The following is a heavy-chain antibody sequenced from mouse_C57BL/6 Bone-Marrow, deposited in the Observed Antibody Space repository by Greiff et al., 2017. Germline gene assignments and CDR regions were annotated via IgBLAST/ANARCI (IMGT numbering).Heavy chain of an antibody. CDR2: IYPGSGST. CDR1: GYTFTSYW. Sequence: QVQLQQPGAELVKPGASVKMSCKASGYTFTSYWITWVKQRPGQGLEWIGDIYPGSGSTNYNEKFKSKATLTVATSSSTAYMQLSSLTSEDSAVYYCAKWYFDYWGQGTTLTVSS. V-gene: IGHV1-55*01. J-gene: IGHJ2*01. CDR3: AKWYFDY.